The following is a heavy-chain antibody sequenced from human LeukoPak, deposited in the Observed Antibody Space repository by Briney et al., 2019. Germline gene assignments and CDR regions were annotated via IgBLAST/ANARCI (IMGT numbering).Heavy chain of an antibody. Sequence: SETLSLTCAVSGYSISSGYYWGWIRQPPGKGLEWIGGIYHSGSTYYNPSLKSRVTISVDTSKNQFSLKLSSVTAADTAVYYGARPTRGYCSGGSCYATPHGWFDPWGQGTLVTVSS. CDR1: GYSISSGYY. D-gene: IGHD2-15*01. CDR2: IYHSGST. J-gene: IGHJ5*02. V-gene: IGHV4-38-2*01. CDR3: ARPTRGYCSGGSCYATPHGWFDP.